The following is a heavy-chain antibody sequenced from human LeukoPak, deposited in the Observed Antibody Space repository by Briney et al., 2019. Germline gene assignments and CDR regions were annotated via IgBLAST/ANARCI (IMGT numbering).Heavy chain of an antibody. CDR3: ARGPWNCSGGSCYSTSRAEYFQH. J-gene: IGHJ1*01. CDR1: GFTFSSYS. D-gene: IGHD2-15*01. CDR2: ISSSSSYI. V-gene: IGHV3-21*01. Sequence: GGSLRLSCAASGFTFSSYSMNWVRQAPGKGLEWVSSISSSSSYIYYADSVKGRFTISRDNAKNSLYLQMNSLRAEDTAVYYCARGPWNCSGGSCYSTSRAEYFQHWGQGTLVTVSS.